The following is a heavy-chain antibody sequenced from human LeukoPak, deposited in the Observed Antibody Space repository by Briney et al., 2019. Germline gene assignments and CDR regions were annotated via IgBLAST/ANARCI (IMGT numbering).Heavy chain of an antibody. CDR1: GFTFDDYA. D-gene: IGHD3-22*01. J-gene: IGHJ2*01. Sequence: GGSLRLSCAASGFTFDDYAMHWVRQAPGKGLEWVSGISWNSGSIGYADSVKGRFTISRDNAKNSLYLQMNSLRAEDTALYYCAKDSGLYFDLWGRGTLVTVSS. CDR3: AKDSGLYFDL. CDR2: ISWNSGSI. V-gene: IGHV3-9*01.